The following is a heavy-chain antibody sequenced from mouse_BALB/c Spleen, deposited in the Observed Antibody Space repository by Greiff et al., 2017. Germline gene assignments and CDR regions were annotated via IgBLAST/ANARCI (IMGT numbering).Heavy chain of an antibody. V-gene: IGHV5-15*02. CDR2: ISNLAYSI. CDR3: ARELGAY. CDR1: GFTFSDYG. Sequence: DVKLVESGGGLVQPGGSRKLSCAASGFTFSDYGMAWVRQAPGKGPEWVAFISNLAYSIYYADTVTGRFTISRENAKNTLYLEMSSLRSEDTAMYYCARELGAYWGQGTLVTVSA. D-gene: IGHD4-1*01. J-gene: IGHJ3*01.